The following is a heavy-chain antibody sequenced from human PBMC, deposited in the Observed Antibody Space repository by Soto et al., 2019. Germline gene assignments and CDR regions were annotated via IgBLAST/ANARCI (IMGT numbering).Heavy chain of an antibody. Sequence: GGSLRLSCAASGFTFSTYWMNWVRQTPGKGLMWVSRISPDGSNRGYADSVEGRFTVSRDNAKNTLYLQMHSLRAEDTAMYYCASWGHIVPVPLTDFDHGGEETLVAVSS. CDR3: ASWGHIVPVPLTDFDH. D-gene: IGHD2-21*01. CDR1: GFTFSTYW. CDR2: ISPDGSNR. J-gene: IGHJ4*01. V-gene: IGHV3-74*01.